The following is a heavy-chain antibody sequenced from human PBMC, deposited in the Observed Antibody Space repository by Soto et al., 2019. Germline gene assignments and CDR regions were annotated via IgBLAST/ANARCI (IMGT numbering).Heavy chain of an antibody. V-gene: IGHV3-48*02. J-gene: IGHJ3*02. CDR2: ISSSSSTI. Sequence: PGGSLGLSCAASGFSFSSYSMKWVRQAPGKGLEWVSYISSSSSTIYYADSVKGRFTISRDNARNSLFLQMNSLRDEDTAVYYCVRDLHYVFDIGGQGTMVTVS. CDR3: VRDLHYVFDI. CDR1: GFSFSSYS.